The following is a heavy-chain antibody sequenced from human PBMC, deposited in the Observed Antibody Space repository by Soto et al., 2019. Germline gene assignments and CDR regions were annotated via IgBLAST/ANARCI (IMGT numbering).Heavy chain of an antibody. Sequence: TGGSLRLSCAASGFTFISYGMHWVRQAPGKGLVWVSRINSDGSSTSYADSVKGRFTISRVNAKNTLYLQMNSLRAEDTAVYYCARGGGLRFLECLSQGAFDIWGQGTMVTVSS. D-gene: IGHD3-3*01. CDR1: GFTFISYG. CDR3: ARGGGLRFLECLSQGAFDI. V-gene: IGHV3-74*01. CDR2: INSDGSST. J-gene: IGHJ3*02.